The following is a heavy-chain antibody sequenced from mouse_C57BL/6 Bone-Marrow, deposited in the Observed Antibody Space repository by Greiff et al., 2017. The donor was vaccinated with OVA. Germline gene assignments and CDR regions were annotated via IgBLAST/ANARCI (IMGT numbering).Heavy chain of an antibody. J-gene: IGHJ4*01. CDR1: GFSLTSYG. Sequence: QVQLQQSGPGLVQPSQSLSITCTVSGFSLTSYGVHWVRQSPGKGLEWLGVIWSGGSTDYNAAFISRLSISKDNSKSQVFFKMNSLQADDTAIYYCARNPLDEYAYAMDYWGQGTSVTVSS. CDR3: ARNPLDEYAYAMDY. V-gene: IGHV2-2*01. D-gene: IGHD5-2*01. CDR2: IWSGGST.